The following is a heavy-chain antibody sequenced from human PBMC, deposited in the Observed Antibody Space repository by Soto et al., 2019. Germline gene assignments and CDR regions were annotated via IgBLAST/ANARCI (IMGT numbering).Heavy chain of an antibody. Sequence: QLLESGGGLVQPGGSLRLSCATSGFTFRSYAMSWVRQAPGKGLEWVSTITSSGGNTFYAGSVKGRFTISRDNSKSTRSLQLNRLNAEDTAIYYCAKGNGAAGGRGAYFHSWGQGTLVTVSS. J-gene: IGHJ4*02. CDR2: ITSSGGNT. CDR1: GFTFRSYA. V-gene: IGHV3-23*01. D-gene: IGHD6-13*01. CDR3: AKGNGAAGGRGAYFHS.